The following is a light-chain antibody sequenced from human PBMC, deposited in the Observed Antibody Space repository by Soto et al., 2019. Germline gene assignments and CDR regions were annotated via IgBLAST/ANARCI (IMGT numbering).Light chain of an antibody. CDR3: QQFSSYST. V-gene: IGKV1-5*01. CDR2: AAS. CDR1: QSIDNW. Sequence: DIQMTQSPSTLSASVGDRVTITCRASQSIDNWLAWYQQKPGKAPKLLIYAASTLETGVPSRFSGSGSWTEFTLTIKSLQPDDFSTYYCQQFSSYSTFGQGTKVEIK. J-gene: IGKJ1*01.